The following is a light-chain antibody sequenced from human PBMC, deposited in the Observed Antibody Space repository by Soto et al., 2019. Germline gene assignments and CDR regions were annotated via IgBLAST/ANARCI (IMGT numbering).Light chain of an antibody. Sequence: QSALTQPASVSGSPGQSSTISCTGTSSDVGGYNYVSWYQQHPGKAPKLMIYDVSNRPSGVSNRFSGSKSGNTASLTISGLHAEDEADYYCCSYTISSTYVFGTGTKLTVL. CDR3: CSYTISSTYV. CDR1: SSDVGGYNY. J-gene: IGLJ1*01. V-gene: IGLV2-14*01. CDR2: DVS.